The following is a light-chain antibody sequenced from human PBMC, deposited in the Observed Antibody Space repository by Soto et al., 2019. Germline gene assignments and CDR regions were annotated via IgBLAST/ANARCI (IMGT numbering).Light chain of an antibody. Sequence: QSVLTQPGSVSGSPGQSITISCTGTTSDVGSHNFVSWYQQLPGKAPKLLIYEVTNRPSGTSNRFSGSKSGNTASLTISGLQAEDEADYYCSSFTNSILVFGGGTKVTVL. CDR1: TSDVGSHNF. CDR3: SSFTNSILV. J-gene: IGLJ3*02. CDR2: EVT. V-gene: IGLV2-14*01.